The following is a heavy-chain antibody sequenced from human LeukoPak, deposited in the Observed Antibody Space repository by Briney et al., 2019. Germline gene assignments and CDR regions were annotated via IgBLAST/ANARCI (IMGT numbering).Heavy chain of an antibody. V-gene: IGHV1-8*03. Sequence: ASVKVSCKASGYTFTSYDINWVRQATGQGLEWMGWMNPNSGNTGYAQKFQGRVTITRNTSISTAYMELSSLRSEDTAVYYCARGLPYSSGWYSPPEDWGQGTLVTVSS. D-gene: IGHD6-19*01. J-gene: IGHJ4*02. CDR3: ARGLPYSSGWYSPPED. CDR1: GYTFTSYD. CDR2: MNPNSGNT.